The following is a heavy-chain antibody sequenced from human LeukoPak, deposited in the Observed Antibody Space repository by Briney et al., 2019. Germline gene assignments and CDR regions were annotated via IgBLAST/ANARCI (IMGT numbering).Heavy chain of an antibody. J-gene: IGHJ4*02. CDR3: AREWRRGMVRGVFDY. CDR2: IWYDGSNK. D-gene: IGHD3-10*01. CDR1: GFTFSSYG. V-gene: IGHV3-33*01. Sequence: GRSLRLSCAASGFTFSSYGMHWVRQAPGKGLEWVAVIWYDGSNKYYADSVKGRFTISRDNSKNTLYLQMNSLRAEDTAVYYCAREWRRGMVRGVFDYWGQGTLVTVSS.